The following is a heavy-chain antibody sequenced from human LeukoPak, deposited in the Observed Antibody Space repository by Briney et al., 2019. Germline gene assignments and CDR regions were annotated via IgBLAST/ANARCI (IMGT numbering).Heavy chain of an antibody. J-gene: IGHJ5*02. Sequence: GGSLRLSCAASGFTFSSYSMNWVRQAPGKGLEWVSYISSSSSTIYYADSVKGRFTISRDNAKNSLYLQMNSLRAEDMAVYYCAREGQYHPGWFDPWGQGTLVTVSS. CDR1: GFTFSSYS. D-gene: IGHD4-11*01. CDR2: ISSSSSTI. CDR3: AREGQYHPGWFDP. V-gene: IGHV3-48*01.